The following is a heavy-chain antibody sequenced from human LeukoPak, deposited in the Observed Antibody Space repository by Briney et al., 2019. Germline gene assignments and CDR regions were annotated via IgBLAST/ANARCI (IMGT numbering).Heavy chain of an antibody. CDR3: ARDQVRGLSDY. Sequence: GGSLRLSCAASGFTFDDHGMSWVRQAPGKGLEWVSGANWNGVSTGYADSVKGRFTISRDNAKNSLYLQMNSLRAEDTALYYCARDQVRGLSDYWGQGTLVTVSS. J-gene: IGHJ4*02. D-gene: IGHD3-10*01. V-gene: IGHV3-20*04. CDR1: GFTFDDHG. CDR2: ANWNGVST.